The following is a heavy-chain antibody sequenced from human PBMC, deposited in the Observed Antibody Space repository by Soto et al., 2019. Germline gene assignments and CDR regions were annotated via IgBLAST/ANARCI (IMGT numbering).Heavy chain of an antibody. J-gene: IGHJ6*04. V-gene: IGHV3-23*01. CDR3: AKDLGIAARPSYYDYGIDV. CDR2: ISGSGGST. CDR1: GFTFSSYA. D-gene: IGHD6-6*01. Sequence: EVQLLESGGGLVQPGGSLRLSCAASGFTFSSYAMSWVRQAPGKGLEWVSAISGSGGSTYYADSVKGRFTISMANSKNTLYLQMNSWRAEDTAVYYCAKDLGIAARPSYYDYGIDVWGKGTTVTVSS.